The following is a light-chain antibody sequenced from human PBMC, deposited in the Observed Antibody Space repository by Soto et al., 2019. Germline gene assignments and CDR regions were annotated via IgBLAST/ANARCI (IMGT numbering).Light chain of an antibody. CDR3: QQYNSYSPLT. CDR1: QSISSW. J-gene: IGKJ4*01. Sequence: DIQMTQSPSTLSASVGDRVTITCRASQSISSWLAWYQQEPGKAPKLLIYDASSLESGVPSRFSGSESGTEFTLTISSLQPDDFATYYCQQYNSYSPLTFGGGTKVDIK. V-gene: IGKV1-5*01. CDR2: DAS.